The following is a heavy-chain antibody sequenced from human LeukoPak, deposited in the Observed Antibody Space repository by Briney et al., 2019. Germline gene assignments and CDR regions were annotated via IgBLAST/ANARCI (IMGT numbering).Heavy chain of an antibody. CDR2: IYYSGST. CDR3: ARSFISNSGYYYYMDV. J-gene: IGHJ6*03. D-gene: IGHD3-10*01. CDR1: GGSISSSSYY. V-gene: IGHV4-39*01. Sequence: PSETLSLTCTVSGGSISSSSYYWGWIRQPPGKGLEWIGSIYYSGSTYYNPSLKSRVTISVDTSKNQFSLKLSSVTAADTAVYYCARSFISNSGYYYYMDVWGKGTTVTVSS.